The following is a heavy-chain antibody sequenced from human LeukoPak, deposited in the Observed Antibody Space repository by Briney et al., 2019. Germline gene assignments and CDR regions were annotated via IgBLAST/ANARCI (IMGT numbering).Heavy chain of an antibody. V-gene: IGHV1-2*02. CDR1: GYTFTGYY. J-gene: IGHJ4*02. CDR2: INPNSGGT. CDR3: ARVLILGIAAAGGGVGFDY. Sequence: ASVKVSCKASGYTFTGYYMHWVRQAPGQGLEWMGWINPNSGGTNYAQKFQGRVTMTRDTSISTAYMELSRLRSDDTAVYYCARVLILGIAAAGGGVGFDYWGQGTLVTVSS. D-gene: IGHD6-13*01.